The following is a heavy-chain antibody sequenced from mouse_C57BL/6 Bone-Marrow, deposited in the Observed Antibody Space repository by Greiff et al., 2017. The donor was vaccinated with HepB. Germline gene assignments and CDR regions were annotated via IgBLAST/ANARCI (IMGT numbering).Heavy chain of an antibody. CDR1: GYAFSSYW. CDR3: ARPPYGKGYFDV. D-gene: IGHD1-1*01. Sequence: QVQLQQSGAELVKPGASVKISCKASGYAFSSYWMNWVKQRPGKGLEWIGQIYPGDGDTNYNGKFKGKATLTADKSSSTAYMQLSSLTSEDSAVYFCARPPYGKGYFDVWGTGTTVTVSS. J-gene: IGHJ1*03. CDR2: IYPGDGDT. V-gene: IGHV1-80*01.